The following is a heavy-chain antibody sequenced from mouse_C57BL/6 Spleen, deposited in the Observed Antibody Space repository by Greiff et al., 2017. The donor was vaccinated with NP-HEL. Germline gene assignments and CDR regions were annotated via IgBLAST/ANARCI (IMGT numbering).Heavy chain of an antibody. CDR2: ISSGSSTI. CDR1: GFTFSDYG. Sequence: EVKLEESGGGLVKPGGSLKLSCAASGFTFSDYGMHWVRQAPEKGLEWVAYISSGSSTIYYADTVKGRFTISRDNAKNTLFLQMTSLRSEDTAMYYCARPHYYDYDVNNAMDYWGQGTSVTVSS. J-gene: IGHJ4*01. D-gene: IGHD2-4*01. CDR3: ARPHYYDYDVNNAMDY. V-gene: IGHV5-17*01.